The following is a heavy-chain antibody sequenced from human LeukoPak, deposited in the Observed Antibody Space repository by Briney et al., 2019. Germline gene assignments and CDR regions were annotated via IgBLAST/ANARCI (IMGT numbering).Heavy chain of an antibody. CDR1: GFTFSTYA. V-gene: IGHV3-9*01. CDR3: AKAHDYVWGIYKGFDN. D-gene: IGHD3-16*01. Sequence: GGSLRLSCAASGFTFSTYAMTWVRQAPGKGLEWVSGISWNSGSIGYADSVKGRFTISRDSAKNSLYLQMNSLRPEDTALYYCAKAHDYVWGIYKGFDNGGQGTLVTVPS. J-gene: IGHJ4*02. CDR2: ISWNSGSI.